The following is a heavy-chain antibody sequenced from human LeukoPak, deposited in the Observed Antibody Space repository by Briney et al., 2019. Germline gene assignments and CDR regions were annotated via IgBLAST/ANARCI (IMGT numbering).Heavy chain of an antibody. CDR3: AREIRSSSWYYYYNMDV. J-gene: IGHJ6*03. CDR1: GFTFSSYW. CDR2: IKQDGSEK. V-gene: IGHV3-7*01. Sequence: GGSLRLSCAASGFTFSSYWMSWVRQAPGKGLEWVANIKQDGSEKYYVDSVKGRFTISRDNAKNSLYLQMNSLRAEDTAVYYCAREIRSSSWYYYYNMDVWSKGTTVTLSS. D-gene: IGHD6-13*01.